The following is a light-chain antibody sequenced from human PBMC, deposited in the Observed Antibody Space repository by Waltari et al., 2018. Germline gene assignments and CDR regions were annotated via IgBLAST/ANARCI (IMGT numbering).Light chain of an antibody. CDR2: DAS. V-gene: IGKV3-20*01. CDR1: QSVSSNY. Sequence: FELTQSPGTLSLSPGERVTLSCRASQSVSSNYLAWYQQKPGQAPRLLIYDASNRATGIADRFSGSGSGTDFTLTISRLEPEDVAVYYCQQDGRSPWTFGQGTKVEIK. CDR3: QQDGRSPWT. J-gene: IGKJ1*01.